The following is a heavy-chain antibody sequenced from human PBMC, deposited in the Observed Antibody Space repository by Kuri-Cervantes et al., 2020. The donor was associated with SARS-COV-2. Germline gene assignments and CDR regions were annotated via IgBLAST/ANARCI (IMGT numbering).Heavy chain of an antibody. D-gene: IGHD2-2*01. CDR2: INPNSGGT. Sequence: ASVKVSCKASGYTFSGHYMHWVRQAPGQGLEWMGWINPNSGGTNYAQKFQGRVTMTRDTSSSTAYMELSRLRSDDAAVYYCARILQVVPASAVYYFDYWGQGTLVTVSS. CDR3: ARILQVVPASAVYYFDY. V-gene: IGHV1-2*02. CDR1: GYTFSGHY. J-gene: IGHJ4*02.